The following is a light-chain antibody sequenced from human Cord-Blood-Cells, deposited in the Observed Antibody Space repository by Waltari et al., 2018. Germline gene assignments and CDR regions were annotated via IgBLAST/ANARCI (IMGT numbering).Light chain of an antibody. CDR3: CSYAGSYTWV. CDR1: SSDVGGYNY. J-gene: IGLJ3*02. Sequence: QSALTQPRSVSGSPGQSVTIPCTGTSSDVGGYNYVSWYQHHPGKAPKLMIYEVSKRPSGVPDRFSGSKSGNTASLTISGLQAEDEADYYCCSYAGSYTWVFGGGTKLTVL. CDR2: EVS. V-gene: IGLV2-11*01.